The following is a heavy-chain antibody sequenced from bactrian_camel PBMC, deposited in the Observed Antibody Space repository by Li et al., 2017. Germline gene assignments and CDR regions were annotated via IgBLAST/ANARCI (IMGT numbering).Heavy chain of an antibody. Sequence: HVQLVESGGGLVQPGGSLRLSCAASAYRGCMAWSRQAPGKEREGVAAIEEDGSHTYADAVNGRFTISKDTAKNTLYLQMNDLKPEDTAMYYCAADARQYAGSWRSLVADSFDYWGQGTQVTVS. CDR1: AYRGC. CDR3: AADARQYAGSWRSLVADSFDY. CDR2: IEEDGSH. J-gene: IGHJ4*01. V-gene: IGHV3S53*01. D-gene: IGHD2*01.